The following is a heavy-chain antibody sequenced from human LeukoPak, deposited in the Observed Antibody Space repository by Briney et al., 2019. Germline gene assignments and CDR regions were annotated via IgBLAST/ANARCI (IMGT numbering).Heavy chain of an antibody. D-gene: IGHD3-10*01. CDR3: AKDLKESYCASGTYPIDY. V-gene: IGHV3-23*01. CDR1: GFTFSSCV. CDR2: ISGCGGST. Sequence: GGSLRLSCAASGFTFSSCVMRWLVQAPGRGLEWVSDISGCGGSTYYADSVKGRFTISRDNSKNTLYLQMNSLRAEDTAVYYCAKDLKESYCASGTYPIDYWGQGTLVTVSS. J-gene: IGHJ4*02.